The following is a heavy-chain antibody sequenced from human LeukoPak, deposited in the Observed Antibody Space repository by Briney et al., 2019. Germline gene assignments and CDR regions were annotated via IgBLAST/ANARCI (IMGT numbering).Heavy chain of an antibody. D-gene: IGHD3-10*01. CDR3: ARDLSSGTYGIFDI. V-gene: IGHV3-23*01. Sequence: GGSLRLSCAASGFTFTSYSMNWVRQAPGKGLEWVSTISGGGGSTYYADSVKGRFTISRDNSMNTLYLQMNSLRAEDTAVYYCARDLSSGTYGIFDIWGQGTMVTVSS. CDR2: ISGGGGST. J-gene: IGHJ3*02. CDR1: GFTFTSYS.